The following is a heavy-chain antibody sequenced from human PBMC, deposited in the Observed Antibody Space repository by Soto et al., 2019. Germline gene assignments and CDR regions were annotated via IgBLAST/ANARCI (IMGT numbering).Heavy chain of an antibody. J-gene: IGHJ6*02. CDR1: GFTFSSCS. Sequence: GGSLRLSCAASGFTFSSCSMNWVRQAPGKGLEWVSSISSSSSYIYYADSVKGRFTISRDNAKNWMDLQMNSLRGEDTAVYYCARDLITGTPMGDYYYGMDVWGQGTTVTVSS. CDR3: ARDLITGTPMGDYYYGMDV. D-gene: IGHD1-20*01. CDR2: ISSSSSYI. V-gene: IGHV3-21*01.